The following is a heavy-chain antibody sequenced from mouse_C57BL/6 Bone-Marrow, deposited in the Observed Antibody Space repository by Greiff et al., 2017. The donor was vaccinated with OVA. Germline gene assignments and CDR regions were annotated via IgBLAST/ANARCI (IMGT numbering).Heavy chain of an antibody. V-gene: IGHV1-55*01. CDR3: ARWFDYDYGGYFDV. D-gene: IGHD2-4*01. J-gene: IGHJ1*03. CDR2: IYPGSGST. CDR1: GYTFTSYW. Sequence: QVQLQQPGAELVKPGASVKMSCKASGYTFTSYWITWVKQRPGQGLEWIGDIYPGSGSTNYNEKFKSKATLTVDTSSSTAYMQLSSLTSEDSAVYYGARWFDYDYGGYFDVWGTGTTVTVSS.